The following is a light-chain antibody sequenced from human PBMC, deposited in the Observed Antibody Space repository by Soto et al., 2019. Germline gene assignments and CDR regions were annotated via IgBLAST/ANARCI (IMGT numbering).Light chain of an antibody. J-gene: IGKJ1*01. CDR3: QQYGSSPRT. CDR1: QSVSSGY. V-gene: IGKV3-20*01. Sequence: EIVLTQSPGTLSLSPGEGATVSCRASQSVSSGYLAWYQQKPGQAPRLLIYGASSRATGIPDRFSGSGSGTDFTLTISRPVPEDFAVYYCQQYGSSPRTFGQGTKVEIK. CDR2: GAS.